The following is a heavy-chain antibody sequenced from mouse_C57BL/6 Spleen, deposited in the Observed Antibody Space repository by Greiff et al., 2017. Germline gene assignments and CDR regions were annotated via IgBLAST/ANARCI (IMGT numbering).Heavy chain of an antibody. V-gene: IGHV1-54*01. Sequence: QVQLQQSGAELVRPGTSVKVSCKASGYAFTNYLIEWVKQRPGQGLEWIGVINPGSGGTNYNEKFKGKATLTADNASSTAYMQLSSLTSEASAVYFCARSDGYLLYYYAMDYWGQGTSVTVSS. CDR1: GYAFTNYL. J-gene: IGHJ4*01. D-gene: IGHD2-3*01. CDR3: ARSDGYLLYYYAMDY. CDR2: INPGSGGT.